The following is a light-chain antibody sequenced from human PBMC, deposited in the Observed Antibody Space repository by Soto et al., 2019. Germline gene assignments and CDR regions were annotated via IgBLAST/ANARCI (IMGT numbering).Light chain of an antibody. J-gene: IGKJ1*01. Sequence: DIQMTQSPSTLSASVGDRVTITCRPSESISDWLAWYQQKPGKVPKLLIYKASSLEIGVPSRFSGSGSGTEFTLTITSLKPDDLATYDCQQYQTYWTCGQGTKVDIK. CDR3: QQYQTYWT. V-gene: IGKV1-5*03. CDR1: ESISDW. CDR2: KAS.